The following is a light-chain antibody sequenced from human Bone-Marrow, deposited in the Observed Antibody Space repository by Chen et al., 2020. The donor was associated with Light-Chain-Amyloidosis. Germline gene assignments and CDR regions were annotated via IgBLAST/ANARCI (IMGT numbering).Light chain of an antibody. J-gene: IGLJ2*01. Sequence: QAVPTPPLSPSGPPGQRVTISSSGSSSHIGNHYVYWYQQLPGTAPKLLIDKNNQRPSGVPDRFSGSKSGTSASLAISGLRSEDEADYFCAAWDDSLSGPVFGGGTKLTV. CDR1: SSHIGNHY. CDR3: AAWDDSLSGPV. V-gene: IGLV1-47*01. CDR2: KNN.